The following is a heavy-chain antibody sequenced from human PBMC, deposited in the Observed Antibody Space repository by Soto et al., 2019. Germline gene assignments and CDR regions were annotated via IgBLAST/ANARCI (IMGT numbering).Heavy chain of an antibody. CDR1: GGSISSYY. D-gene: IGHD2-15*01. J-gene: IGHJ5*02. Sequence: SETLSLTCTVSGGSISSYYWSWIRQPPGKGLEWIGYIYYSGSTNYNPSLKSRVTISVDTSKNQFSLKLSSVTAADTAVYYCARGPHCSGGNCYNWFDPWGQGTLVTVSS. CDR3: ARGPHCSGGNCYNWFDP. CDR2: IYYSGST. V-gene: IGHV4-59*12.